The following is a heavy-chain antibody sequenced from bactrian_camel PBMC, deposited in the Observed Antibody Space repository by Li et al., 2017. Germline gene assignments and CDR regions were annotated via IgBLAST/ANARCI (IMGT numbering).Heavy chain of an antibody. V-gene: IGHV3S60*01. CDR2: LRPDGSA. D-gene: IGHD1*01. J-gene: IGHJ6*01. CDR3: AADLSGGRCWGIMGPERFDA. Sequence: HVQLVESGGGSVQAGETLTLSCRASGFTFADSDMGWYRQVPGKCELVSRLRPDGSAAYGDFAKGRFTAYSDIAENTVYLQMNNLKPEDTAMYYCAADLSGGRCWGIMGPERFDAWGQGTQVTVS. CDR1: GFTFADSD.